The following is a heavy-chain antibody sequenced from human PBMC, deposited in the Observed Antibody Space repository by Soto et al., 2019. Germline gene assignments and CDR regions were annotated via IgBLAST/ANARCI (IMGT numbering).Heavy chain of an antibody. CDR2: INSDGTTT. J-gene: IGHJ6*02. D-gene: IGHD2-2*01. CDR3: ARDDIIVVPPTKGGGRSHPIPYRMDA. V-gene: IGHV3-74*01. Sequence: PGVTLRLPCSVSGFSLSTYGIHWVRQSPGKGLEWVSRINSDGTTTYYADSVKGRFTLSRENAKNTLYLQMNSLRAEDTAVSHGARDDIIVVPPTKGGGRSHPIPYRMDAYDQGTTVSVSS. CDR1: GFSLSTYG.